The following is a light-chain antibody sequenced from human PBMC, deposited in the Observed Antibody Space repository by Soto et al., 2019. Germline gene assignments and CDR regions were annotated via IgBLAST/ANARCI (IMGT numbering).Light chain of an antibody. J-gene: IGKJ2*01. CDR3: QQYNNWPYT. CDR2: GAS. V-gene: IGKV3-15*01. Sequence: EIVMTQSPDTLSVSPGESATLSCRARQSISNNLAWYQQKPGQAPRLLIYGASTRTTGIPARFSGSGSGTEFPLTISSLQSEDFAVYYCQQYNNWPYTFAQGTKLEI. CDR1: QSISNN.